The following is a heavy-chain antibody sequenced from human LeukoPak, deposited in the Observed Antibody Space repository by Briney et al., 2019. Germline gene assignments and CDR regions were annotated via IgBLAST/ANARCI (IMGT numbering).Heavy chain of an antibody. D-gene: IGHD2-15*01. V-gene: IGHV1-2*02. Sequence: ASVKVSCKASGYTFTGYYMPWVRQAPGQGLEWMGWINPNSGGTNYAQKFQGRVTMTRDTSISTAYMELSRLRSDDTAVYYCARTPDRCSGGSCYSLDYWGQGTLVTVSS. CDR2: INPNSGGT. CDR3: ARTPDRCSGGSCYSLDY. J-gene: IGHJ4*02. CDR1: GYTFTGYY.